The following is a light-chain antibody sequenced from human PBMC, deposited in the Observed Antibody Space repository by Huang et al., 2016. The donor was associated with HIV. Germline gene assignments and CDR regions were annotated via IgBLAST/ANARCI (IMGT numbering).Light chain of an antibody. Sequence: IQMTQSPSTRSASVGDRVTVSCRASQPVSSWLAWYQQKPGKAPKLLIYDASSLESGVPSRFSGSGSGTEFTLTISSLQPDDFATYYCQQYDDYPYTFGQGTKVEIK. CDR1: QPVSSW. CDR2: DAS. J-gene: IGKJ2*01. V-gene: IGKV1-5*01. CDR3: QQYDDYPYT.